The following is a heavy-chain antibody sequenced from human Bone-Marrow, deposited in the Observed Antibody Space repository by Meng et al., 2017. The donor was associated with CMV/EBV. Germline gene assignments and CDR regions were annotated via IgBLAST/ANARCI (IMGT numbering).Heavy chain of an antibody. CDR1: GFTFSNYA. CDR2: IYSVGSTT. Sequence: GESLKISCAASGFTFSNYAMSWVRQAPGKGLEWVSVIYSVGSTTYYADSVKGRFTISRDNSKNTLYLQMNSLRAEDTAVYYCARGVAGSYWGQGTLVTVSS. D-gene: IGHD6-19*01. V-gene: IGHV3-23*03. J-gene: IGHJ4*02. CDR3: ARGVAGSY.